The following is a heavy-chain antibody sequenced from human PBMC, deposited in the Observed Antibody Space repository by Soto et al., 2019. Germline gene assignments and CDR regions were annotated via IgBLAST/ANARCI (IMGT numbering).Heavy chain of an antibody. CDR1: GGSFSGYY. Sequence: QVQLQQWGAGLLKPSETLSLTCAVYGGSFSGYYWSWIHQPPGKGLEWIGEINHSGSTNYNPSLKSRVTISVDTSKNQFSLKLSSVTAADTAVYYCARWGKAAARYYYYGMDVWGQGTTVTVSS. CDR3: ARWGKAAARYYYYGMDV. J-gene: IGHJ6*02. V-gene: IGHV4-34*01. D-gene: IGHD6-13*01. CDR2: INHSGST.